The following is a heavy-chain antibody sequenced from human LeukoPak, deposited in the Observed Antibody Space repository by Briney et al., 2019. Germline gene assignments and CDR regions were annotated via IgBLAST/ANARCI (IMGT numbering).Heavy chain of an antibody. V-gene: IGHV1-2*02. J-gene: IGHJ6*02. D-gene: IGHD2-2*01. CDR3: ARDSLYCSSTSCYGLLDYYYYYGMDV. CDR2: INPNSGGT. Sequence: ASVKVSCTASGYTFTGYYMHWVRQAPGQGLEWMGWINPNSGGTNYAQTFQGRVTMTRDTSISTAYMELSRLRSDDTAVYYCARDSLYCSSTSCYGLLDYYYYYGMDVWGQGTTVTVSS. CDR1: GYTFTGYY.